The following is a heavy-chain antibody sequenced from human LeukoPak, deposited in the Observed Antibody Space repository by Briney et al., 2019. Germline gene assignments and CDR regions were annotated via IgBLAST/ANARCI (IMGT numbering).Heavy chain of an antibody. CDR1: GFTFSTYW. CDR3: AKNPLRLNLYAFDI. J-gene: IGHJ3*02. CDR2: IKQDGSNK. V-gene: IGHV3-7*01. Sequence: PGGSLRLSCAASGFTFSTYWMSWVRQAPGKGLEWVANIKQDGSNKYYADSVKGRFTTSRDNSKNTLYLQMNSLRVEDTAAYYCAKNPLRLNLYAFDIWGQGTMVTVSS.